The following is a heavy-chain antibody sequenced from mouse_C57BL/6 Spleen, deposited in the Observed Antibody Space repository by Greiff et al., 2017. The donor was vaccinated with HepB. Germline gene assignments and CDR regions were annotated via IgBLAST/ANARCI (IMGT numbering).Heavy chain of an antibody. V-gene: IGHV1-62-3*01. J-gene: IGHJ3*01. CDR1: GYTFTSYW. CDR2: IDPNSGGT. CDR3: AGRRRTGRKKKKFY. D-gene: IGHD4-1*01. Sequence: VQLQQPGAELVKPGASVKLSRKASGYTFTSYWMHWVTQRPGRGLEWIGRIDPNSGGTKYNEKFKSKATLTVDKPSSTAYMQLSSLTSEDSAVYYCAGRRRTGRKKKKFYWGQGTLVTVSA.